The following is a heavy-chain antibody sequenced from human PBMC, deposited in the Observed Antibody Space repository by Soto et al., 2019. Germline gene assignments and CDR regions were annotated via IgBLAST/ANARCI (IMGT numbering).Heavy chain of an antibody. D-gene: IGHD3-3*01. J-gene: IGHJ6*03. V-gene: IGHV3-23*01. CDR1: GFTFSSYA. CDR2: ISGSGGST. CDR3: AKGGDFWSGYYREYYYYYYMDV. Sequence: GGSLRLSCAASGFTFSSYAMSWVRQAPGKGLEWVSAISGSGGSTYYADSVKGRFTMSRDNSKNTLYLQMNSLRAEDTAVYYCAKGGDFWSGYYREYYYYYYMDVWGKGTTVTVSS.